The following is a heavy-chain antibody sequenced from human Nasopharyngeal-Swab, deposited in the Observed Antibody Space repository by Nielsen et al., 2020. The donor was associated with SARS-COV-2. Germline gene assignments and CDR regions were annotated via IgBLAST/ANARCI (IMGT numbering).Heavy chain of an antibody. Sequence: SETLSLTCTVSGGSNSSGNYYWGWLSQPPGKGLEWIGSIYYSGSTYYNPSLRGRVPISLDTAKNQLSLTLTSVTAADTAVYYCGRDLQQVSSWGQGILVTVSS. D-gene: IGHD1/OR15-1a*01. J-gene: IGHJ5*02. CDR2: IYYSGST. CDR3: GRDLQQVSS. V-gene: IGHV4-39*07. CDR1: GGSNSSGNYY.